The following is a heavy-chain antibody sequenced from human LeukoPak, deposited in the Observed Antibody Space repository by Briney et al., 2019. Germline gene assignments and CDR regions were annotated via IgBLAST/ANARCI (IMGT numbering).Heavy chain of an antibody. D-gene: IGHD3-22*01. CDR2: ISWNSGSI. Sequence: GRSLRLSCAASGFTFDDYAMHWVRQAPGKGLEWVSGISWNSGSIGYADSVKGRFTISRDNAKISLYLQMNSLRAEDMALYYCAKGYDSSLNFFDYWGQGTLVTVSS. J-gene: IGHJ4*02. CDR1: GFTFDDYA. V-gene: IGHV3-9*03. CDR3: AKGYDSSLNFFDY.